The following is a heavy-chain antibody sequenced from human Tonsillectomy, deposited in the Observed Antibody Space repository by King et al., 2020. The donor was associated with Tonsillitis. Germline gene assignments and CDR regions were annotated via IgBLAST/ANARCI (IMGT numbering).Heavy chain of an antibody. Sequence: VTLKESGPVLVKPTETLTLTCTVSGFSLSSARMGVSWIRQPPGKALEWLAFIFSIDEKSYSRSLKSRLTISKDTSKSQVVLTMTNVDPVDTATYYCARISAAGWVYYGMDVWGQGTTVTVSS. CDR2: IFSIDEK. D-gene: IGHD6-13*01. J-gene: IGHJ6*02. CDR3: ARISAAGWVYYGMDV. CDR1: GFSLSSARMG. V-gene: IGHV2-26*01.